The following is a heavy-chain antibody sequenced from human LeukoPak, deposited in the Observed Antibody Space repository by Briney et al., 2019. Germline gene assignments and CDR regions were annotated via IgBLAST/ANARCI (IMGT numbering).Heavy chain of an antibody. Sequence: GRSLRLSCAASGFTFSSYGMHWVRQAPGKGLEWVAVIWYDGSNKYYADSVKGRLTISRDNSKNTLYLQMNSLRAEDTAVYYCARDGIVVVPAAMGYYYGMDVWGQGTTVTVSS. CDR2: IWYDGSNK. CDR3: ARDGIVVVPAAMGYYYGMDV. V-gene: IGHV3-33*01. CDR1: GFTFSSYG. J-gene: IGHJ6*02. D-gene: IGHD2-2*01.